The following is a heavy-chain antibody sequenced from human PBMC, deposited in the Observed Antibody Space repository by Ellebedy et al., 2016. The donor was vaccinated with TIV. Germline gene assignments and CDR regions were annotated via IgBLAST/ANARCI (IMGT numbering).Heavy chain of an antibody. D-gene: IGHD6-13*01. Sequence: ASVKVSCXASGYTFTSYGISWVRQAPGQGLEWMGWISAYNGNTNYAQKLQGRVTMTTDTSTSTAYMELSRLRSDDTAVYYCARGIQQQLPLSPFDYWGQGTLVTVSS. J-gene: IGHJ4*02. CDR1: GYTFTSYG. CDR2: ISAYNGNT. V-gene: IGHV1-18*01. CDR3: ARGIQQQLPLSPFDY.